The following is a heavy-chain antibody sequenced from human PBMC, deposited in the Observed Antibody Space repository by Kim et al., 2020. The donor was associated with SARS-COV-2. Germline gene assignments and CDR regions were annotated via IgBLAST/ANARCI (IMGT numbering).Heavy chain of an antibody. CDR2: INPNSGGT. D-gene: IGHD6-13*01. CDR1: GYTFTGYY. Sequence: ASVKVSCKASGYTFTGYYMHWVRQAPGQGLEWMGRINPNSGGTNYAQKFQGRVTMTRDTSISTAYMELSRLRSDDTAVYYCARGGIAAPGGYYYYGMDVWGQGTTVTVSS. J-gene: IGHJ6*02. CDR3: ARGGIAAPGGYYYYGMDV. V-gene: IGHV1-2*06.